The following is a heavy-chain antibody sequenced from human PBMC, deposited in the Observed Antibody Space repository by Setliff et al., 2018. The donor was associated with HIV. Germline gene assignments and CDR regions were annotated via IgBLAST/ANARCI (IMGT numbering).Heavy chain of an antibody. CDR3: ARPRYCISTNCYEAFDY. J-gene: IGHJ4*02. CDR1: GFIFSSYA. D-gene: IGHD2-2*01. Sequence: GGSLRLSCAASGFIFSSYAMSWVRQAPGKGLEWVSRINSDGSVTNYADSVKGRFTISRDNAKNTLYLQMNSLRAEDTAVYYCARPRYCISTNCYEAFDYWGQGTLVTVSS. CDR2: INSDGSVT. V-gene: IGHV3-74*01.